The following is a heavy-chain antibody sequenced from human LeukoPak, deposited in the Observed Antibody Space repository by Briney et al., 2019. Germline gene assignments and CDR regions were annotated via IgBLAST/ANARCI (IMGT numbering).Heavy chain of an antibody. CDR3: AKAHEGVQQWLVRANFQH. D-gene: IGHD6-19*01. J-gene: IGHJ1*01. CDR1: GFTFDDYA. CDR2: ISWNSGSV. V-gene: IGHV3-9*01. Sequence: GRSLRLSCAASGFTFDDYAMHWVRQAPGKGLEWVSGISWNSGSVGYADSVKGRFTISRDNAKNSLYLQMNSLRAEDTALYYCAKAHEGVQQWLVRANFQHWGQGTLVTVSS.